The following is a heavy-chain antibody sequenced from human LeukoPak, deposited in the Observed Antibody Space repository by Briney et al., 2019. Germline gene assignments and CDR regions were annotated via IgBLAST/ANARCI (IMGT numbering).Heavy chain of an antibody. CDR3: ARHGVATMKRVDV. J-gene: IGHJ6*04. Sequence: SETLSLTCTVSGGSISSYYWSWIRQPPGKGLEWIGYIYYSGRTNYNPSLKSRATISVDTSKDQFSLNLTSVIAADTAVYYCARHGVATMKRVDVWGKATPVTVSS. CDR1: GGSISSYY. CDR2: IYYSGRT. V-gene: IGHV4-59*08. D-gene: IGHD5-24*01.